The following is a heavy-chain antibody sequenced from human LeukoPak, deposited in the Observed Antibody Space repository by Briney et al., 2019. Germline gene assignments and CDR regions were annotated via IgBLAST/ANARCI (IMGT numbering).Heavy chain of an antibody. V-gene: IGHV1-46*01. J-gene: IGHJ3*02. CDR1: GYTFTSYY. Sequence: ASVKVSCKASGYTFTSYYMHWVRQAPGQGLEWMGIINPSGGSTSYAQKFQGIVTMTRDTSTSTVYMELSSLRSEDTAVYYCARALHHYYDSSGYDAFDIWGQGTMVTVSS. CDR2: INPSGGST. CDR3: ARALHHYYDSSGYDAFDI. D-gene: IGHD3-22*01.